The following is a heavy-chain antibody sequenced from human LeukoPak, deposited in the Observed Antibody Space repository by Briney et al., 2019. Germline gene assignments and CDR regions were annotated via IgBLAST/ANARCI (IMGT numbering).Heavy chain of an antibody. J-gene: IGHJ4*02. CDR1: GFTFSSYE. CDR2: ISGEGGGT. D-gene: IGHD4-17*01. Sequence: PGGSLRLSCAASGFTFSSYEMNWVRQAPGKGLEWVSSISGEGGGTYYADSVKGRFTISRDNSKNTVSLQMNSLRAEDTAVYFCARGAQLGDYDEFDYWGQGTLVTVSS. V-gene: IGHV3-23*01. CDR3: ARGAQLGDYDEFDY.